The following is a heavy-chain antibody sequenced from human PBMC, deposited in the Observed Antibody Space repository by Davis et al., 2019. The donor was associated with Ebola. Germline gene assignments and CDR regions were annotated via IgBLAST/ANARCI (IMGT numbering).Heavy chain of an antibody. Sequence: SETLSLTCTVSGGSISSYYWSWIRQPPGKGLEWIGYIYYSGSTNYNPSLKSRVTISVDTSKNQFSLKLSSVTAADTAVYYCARDQRSSGLIYYYYGMDVWGQGTTVTVSS. CDR2: IYYSGST. CDR1: GGSISSYY. V-gene: IGHV4-59*01. CDR3: ARDQRSSGLIYYYYGMDV. D-gene: IGHD6-19*01. J-gene: IGHJ6*02.